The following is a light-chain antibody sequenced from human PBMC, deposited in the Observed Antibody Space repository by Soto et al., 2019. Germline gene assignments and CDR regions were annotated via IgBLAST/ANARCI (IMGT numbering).Light chain of an antibody. CDR3: QVWDSSSDHPYV. J-gene: IGLJ1*01. CDR1: NIGSKR. V-gene: IGLV3-21*02. Sequence: SYELTQPPSVSVAPGQTARITCGGNNIGSKRVHWYQQKPRQAPVLVVYDDSDRPSGIPERFSGSNSGNTATLTISRVEAGDEADYYCQVWDSSSDHPYVFGTGTKLTVL. CDR2: DDS.